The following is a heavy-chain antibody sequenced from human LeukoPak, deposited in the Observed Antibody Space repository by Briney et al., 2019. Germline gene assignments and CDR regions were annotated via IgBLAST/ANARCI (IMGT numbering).Heavy chain of an antibody. J-gene: IGHJ4*02. D-gene: IGHD1-26*01. CDR2: IKQDGSEK. CDR3: ARDRGYSGTYDY. Sequence: GGSLRLSCAASGFTFSSYGMHWVRQAPGKGLEWVANIKQDGSEKYYVDSVKGRFTISRDNAKNSLYLQMNSLRAEDTAVYYCARDRGYSGTYDYWGQGTLVTVSS. CDR1: GFTFSSYG. V-gene: IGHV3-7*01.